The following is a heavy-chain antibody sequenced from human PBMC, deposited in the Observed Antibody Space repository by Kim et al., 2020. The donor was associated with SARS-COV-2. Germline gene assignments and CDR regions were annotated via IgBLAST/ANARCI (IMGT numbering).Heavy chain of an antibody. CDR1: GGSISSYY. CDR3: GRRRSVDYAFDM. V-gene: IGHV4-59*08. Sequence: SETLSLTCTVSGGSISSYYWTWIRQPPGKGLQWIGNIYYTGTTDYNPSLKSRVSMSIDRSGDRFSLSLTSLTAADTALYFCGRRRSVDYAFDMWAQGSMVIVSS. CDR2: IYYTGTT. D-gene: IGHD3-9*01. J-gene: IGHJ3*02.